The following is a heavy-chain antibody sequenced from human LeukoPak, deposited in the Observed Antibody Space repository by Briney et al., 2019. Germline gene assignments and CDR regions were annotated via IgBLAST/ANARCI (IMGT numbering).Heavy chain of an antibody. V-gene: IGHV4-39*07. J-gene: IGHJ3*02. CDR3: ARLNWNDAFDI. CDR2: IYYSGST. CDR1: GGSISSSSYY. D-gene: IGHD1-1*01. Sequence: SETLSLTCTVSGGSISSSSYYWGWIRQPPGKGLEWIGSIYYSGSTYYNPSLKSRVTISVDTSKNQFSLKLSSVTAADTAVYYCARLNWNDAFDIWGQGTMVTVSS.